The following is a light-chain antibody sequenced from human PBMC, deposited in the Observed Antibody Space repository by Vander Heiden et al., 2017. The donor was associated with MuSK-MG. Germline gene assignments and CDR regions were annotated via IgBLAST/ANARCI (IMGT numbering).Light chain of an antibody. CDR1: QSVSSN. CDR2: GAS. CDR3: QQYNNWLIT. Sequence: EIVMTQSPATLSVSPGESATLSCRASQSVSSNLAWYQQKPGQAPRLRIYGASTRATGIPARFSGSGSGTEFTLTISSLQSEDFAVYYCQQYNNWLITFGQGTRLEIK. V-gene: IGKV3-15*01. J-gene: IGKJ5*01.